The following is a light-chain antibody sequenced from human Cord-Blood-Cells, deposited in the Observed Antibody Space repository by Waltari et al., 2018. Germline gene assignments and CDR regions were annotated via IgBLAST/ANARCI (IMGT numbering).Light chain of an antibody. CDR3: QQYYSTPWT. CDR2: WAS. V-gene: IGKV4-1*01. CDR1: QSFLYSSNNKNY. J-gene: IGKJ1*01. Sequence: DIVMTQSPDSMAVSLGERATINCKYSQSFLYSSNNKNYLAWYQQKPGQPPKLLIYWASTLESGVPDRFSGSGSGTDFTLTISSLQAEDVAVYYCQQYYSTPWTFGQGTKVEIK.